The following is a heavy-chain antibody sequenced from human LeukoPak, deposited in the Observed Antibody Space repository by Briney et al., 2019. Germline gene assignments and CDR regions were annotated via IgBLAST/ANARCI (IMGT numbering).Heavy chain of an antibody. CDR3: ARDTGGFDF. V-gene: IGHV3-53*01. Sequence: GGSLRLSCAAPGFTVSNNYMTWVRQAPGKGLEWVSIIYSDGRTYYADSVKGRFNISRDNSKNTLFLQMNSLRAEDTAVYYCARDTGGFDFWGQGTLVTVSS. CDR2: IYSDGRT. D-gene: IGHD3-16*01. J-gene: IGHJ4*02. CDR1: GFTVSNNY.